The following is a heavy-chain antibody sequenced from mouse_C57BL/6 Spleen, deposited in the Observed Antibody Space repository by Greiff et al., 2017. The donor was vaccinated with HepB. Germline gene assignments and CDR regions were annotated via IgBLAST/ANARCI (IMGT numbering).Heavy chain of an antibody. V-gene: IGHV1-53*01. CDR2: INPSNGGT. CDR3: ARKGTVVADYYSMDY. J-gene: IGHJ4*01. Sequence: QVQLQQPGTELVKPGASVKLSCKASGYTFTSYWMHWVKQRPGQGLEWIGNINPSNGGTNYNEKFKSKATLTVDKSSSTAYMQLSSLTSEDSAVYYCARKGTVVADYYSMDYWGQGTSVTVSS. CDR1: GYTFTSYW. D-gene: IGHD1-1*01.